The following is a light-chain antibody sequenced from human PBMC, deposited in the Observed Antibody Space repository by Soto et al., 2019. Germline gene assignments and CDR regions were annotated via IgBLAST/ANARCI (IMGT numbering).Light chain of an antibody. V-gene: IGKV3-20*01. J-gene: IGKJ1*01. CDR2: GAH. Sequence: EIVVTQSPGTLSLSPGERATLSCRASQAISSDFLAWYQQKPGQAPRLLIYGAHSRSAGIPDRFSGSGSGTDFTLTISKLEPEDFAVYYCQHYGSSLWTFGQGTKVDIK. CDR1: QAISSDF. CDR3: QHYGSSLWT.